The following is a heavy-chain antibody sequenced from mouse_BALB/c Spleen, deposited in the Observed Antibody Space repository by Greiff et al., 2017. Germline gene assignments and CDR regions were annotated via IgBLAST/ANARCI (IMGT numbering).Heavy chain of an antibody. CDR3: ARTIYDGYYAMDY. Sequence: LVESGAELVRPGSSVKISCKASGYAFSSYWMNWVKQRPGQGLEWIGQIYPGDGDTNYNGKFKGKATLTADKSSSTAYMQLSSLTSEDSAVYFCARTIYDGYYAMDYWGQGTSVTVSS. CDR2: IYPGDGDT. J-gene: IGHJ4*01. V-gene: IGHV1-80*01. CDR1: GYAFSSYW. D-gene: IGHD2-3*01.